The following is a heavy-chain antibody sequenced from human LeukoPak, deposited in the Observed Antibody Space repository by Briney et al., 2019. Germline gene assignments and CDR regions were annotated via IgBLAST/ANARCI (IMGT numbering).Heavy chain of an antibody. CDR1: GFTFSSYA. CDR2: ITASGGST. CDR3: AKDLSAFDH. Sequence: PGGSLRLSCAASGFTFSSYAMSWVRQAPGEGLGWLSAITASGGSTYYADSVKGRFTISRDNSKNTLYLQMNSLRAEDTAVYYCAKDLSAFDHWGQGTLVTVSS. J-gene: IGHJ4*02. V-gene: IGHV3-23*01.